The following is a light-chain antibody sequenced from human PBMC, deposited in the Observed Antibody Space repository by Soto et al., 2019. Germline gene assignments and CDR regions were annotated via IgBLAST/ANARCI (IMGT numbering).Light chain of an antibody. CDR3: AAWDDSLNRYV. V-gene: IGLV1-36*01. Sequence: QSVLTQPPSVSEAPRQRVTISCSGSSSNIGNNAVNWYQQLPGKAPKLLIYYDDLLPSGVSDRFSGSKSGTSASLAISGLQSEDEADYYCAAWDDSLNRYVFGTGTKVT. CDR2: YDD. CDR1: SSNIGNNA. J-gene: IGLJ1*01.